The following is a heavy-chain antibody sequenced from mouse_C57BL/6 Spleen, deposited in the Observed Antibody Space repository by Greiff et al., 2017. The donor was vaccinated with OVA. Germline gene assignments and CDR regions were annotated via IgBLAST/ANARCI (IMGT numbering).Heavy chain of an antibody. J-gene: IGHJ3*01. CDR3: ASLRPFAY. D-gene: IGHD1-2*01. CDR2: ISNGGGST. V-gene: IGHV5-12*01. Sequence: KLVESGGGLVQPGGSLKLSCAASGFTFSDYYMYWVRQTPEKRLEWVAYISNGGGSTYYPDTVKGRFTISRDNAKNTLYLQMSRLKSEDTAMYYCASLRPFAYWGQGTLVTVSA. CDR1: GFTFSDYY.